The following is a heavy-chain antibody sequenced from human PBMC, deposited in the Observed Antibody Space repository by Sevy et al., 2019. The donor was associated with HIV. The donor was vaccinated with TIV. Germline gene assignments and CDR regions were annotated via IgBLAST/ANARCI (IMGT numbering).Heavy chain of an antibody. CDR1: GGSVSSGSYY. CDR3: ARDRDIAAAGTGYYYYYGMDV. V-gene: IGHV4-61*01. Sequence: SETLSLTCTVSGGSVSSGSYYWSWIRQPPGKGLEWIGYIYYSGSTNYHPSLKSRVTISVDTSKNQFSLKLSSVTAADTAVYYCARDRDIAAAGTGYYYYYGMDVWGQGTTVTVSS. J-gene: IGHJ6*02. CDR2: IYYSGST. D-gene: IGHD6-13*01.